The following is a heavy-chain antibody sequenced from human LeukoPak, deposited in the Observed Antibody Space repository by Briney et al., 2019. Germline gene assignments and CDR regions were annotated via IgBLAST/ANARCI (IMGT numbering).Heavy chain of an antibody. D-gene: IGHD3-22*01. V-gene: IGHV1-69*02. J-gene: IGHJ4*02. Sequence: SVKVSCKASGGTFSSYTISWVRQAPGQGLEWMGRIIPILGIANYAQKFQGRVTVTADKSTSTAYMELSSLRSEDTAVYYCATLYYYDSSGSLPIDYWGQGTLVTVSS. CDR3: ATLYYYDSSGSLPIDY. CDR2: IIPILGIA. CDR1: GGTFSSYT.